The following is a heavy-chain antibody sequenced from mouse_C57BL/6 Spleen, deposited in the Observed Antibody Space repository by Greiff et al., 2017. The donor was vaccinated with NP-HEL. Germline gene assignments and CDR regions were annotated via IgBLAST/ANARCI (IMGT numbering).Heavy chain of an antibody. J-gene: IGHJ1*03. D-gene: IGHD1-1*01. CDR2: INPSSGYT. CDR3: ARSDYGSSHWYFDV. Sequence: VQLQQSGAELAKPGASVKLSCKASGYTFTSYWMHWVKQRPGQGLEWIGYINPSSGYTKYNQKFKVKATLTADKSSSTAYMQLSSLTYEDSAVYYCARSDYGSSHWYFDVWGTGTTVTVSS. CDR1: GYTFTSYW. V-gene: IGHV1-7*01.